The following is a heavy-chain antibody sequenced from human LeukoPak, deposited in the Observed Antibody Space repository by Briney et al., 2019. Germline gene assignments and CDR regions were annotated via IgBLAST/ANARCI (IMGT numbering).Heavy chain of an antibody. V-gene: IGHV3-21*01. Sequence: GGSPRLSCAASGFTFSSYDMNWVRQAPGKGLEWVSSITSGSSYMYYADSVKGRFTISRDNTKNSLYLQMNSLRAEDTAVYYCAKDGGSDPDSFDIWGQGTMVTVSS. CDR3: AKDGGSDPDSFDI. CDR2: ITSGSSYM. CDR1: GFTFSSYD. J-gene: IGHJ3*02. D-gene: IGHD2-15*01.